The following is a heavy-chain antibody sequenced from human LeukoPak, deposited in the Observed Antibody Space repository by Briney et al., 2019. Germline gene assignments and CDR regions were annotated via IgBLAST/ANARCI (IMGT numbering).Heavy chain of an antibody. V-gene: IGHV3-48*03. Sequence: GGSLRLSCAASGFTFSSYEMTWVRQAPGKGPEWISYISSSGSAIYYADSVKGRFTISRDNAKNSLYLQMNSLRAEDTAVYYCARDYNFDYWGQGTLVTVSS. CDR3: ARDYNFDY. CDR1: GFTFSSYE. CDR2: ISSSGSAI. J-gene: IGHJ4*02.